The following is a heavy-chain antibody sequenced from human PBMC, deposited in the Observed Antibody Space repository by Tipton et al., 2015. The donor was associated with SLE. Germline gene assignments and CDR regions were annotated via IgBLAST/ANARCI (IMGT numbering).Heavy chain of an antibody. CDR1: GGSFGDDY. CDR3: VRVPSYRQLIY. D-gene: IGHD5-24*01. Sequence: TLSLTCAVYGGSFGDDYWSWIRQPPGKGLEWIGEINHSGGTNDNPSLKSRVTIPVDTSKNQFSLKLTSVTAADTALYYCVRVPSYRQLIYWGQGILVTVSS. CDR2: INHSGGT. J-gene: IGHJ4*02. V-gene: IGHV4-34*01.